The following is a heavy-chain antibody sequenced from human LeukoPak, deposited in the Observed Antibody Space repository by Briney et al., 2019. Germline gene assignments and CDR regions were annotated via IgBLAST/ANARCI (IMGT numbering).Heavy chain of an antibody. Sequence: SETLSLTCTVSGDSFTSSSHHWGWIRQSPGKGLEWIGSLYSGRTTYYNPTLKSRVTMSVDTSKNLFSLKVSSVTAADTAVYYCARGRSNYYGMDVWGQGTTVTVSS. V-gene: IGHV4-39*07. D-gene: IGHD1-26*01. CDR2: LYSGRTT. CDR1: GDSFTSSSHH. CDR3: ARGRSNYYGMDV. J-gene: IGHJ6*02.